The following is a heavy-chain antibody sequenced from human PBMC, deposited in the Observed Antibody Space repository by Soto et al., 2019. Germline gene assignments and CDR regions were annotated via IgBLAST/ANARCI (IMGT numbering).Heavy chain of an antibody. CDR1: GYTFTSYA. Sequence: ASVKVSCKASGYTFTSYAIGWVRQAPGQGLEWVGWISAYNGNTNYAQKLQGRVTMTTDTSTSTAYMELRNLRSDDTAVYYCARSRRPMIVVVIGLDPWGQGTLVTVSS. J-gene: IGHJ5*02. CDR3: ARSRRPMIVVVIGLDP. D-gene: IGHD3-22*01. V-gene: IGHV1-18*01. CDR2: ISAYNGNT.